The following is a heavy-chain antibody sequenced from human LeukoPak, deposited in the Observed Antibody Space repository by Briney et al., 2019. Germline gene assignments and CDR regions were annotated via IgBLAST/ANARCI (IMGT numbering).Heavy chain of an antibody. CDR3: AKDSAFYYIDV. CDR2: IRYNGNNQ. D-gene: IGHD3-10*01. Sequence: GGSRRLSCAASGFTFSRHGIHWVRQAPGKGLGWVAFIRYNGNNQYYADSVKGRFTISRDNSKNTLYLQMNSLKGDDTAVYYCAKDSAFYYIDVWGKGTTVIISS. V-gene: IGHV3-30*02. CDR1: GFTFSRHG. J-gene: IGHJ6*03.